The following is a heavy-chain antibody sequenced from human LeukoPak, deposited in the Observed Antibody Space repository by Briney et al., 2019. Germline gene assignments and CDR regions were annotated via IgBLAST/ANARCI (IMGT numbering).Heavy chain of an antibody. CDR1: GGTFISYA. Sequence: SVKVSCKASGGTFISYAISWVRQAPGQGLEWMGRIIPIFGTANYVQKFQGRATITTDESTSTAYMALSSLRPGDTAVHYCLGGKDYNGSCGYLDYLGQGTLVTVSS. V-gene: IGHV1-69*05. D-gene: IGHD3-22*01. J-gene: IGHJ4*02. CDR2: IIPIFGTA. CDR3: LGGKDYNGSCGYLDY.